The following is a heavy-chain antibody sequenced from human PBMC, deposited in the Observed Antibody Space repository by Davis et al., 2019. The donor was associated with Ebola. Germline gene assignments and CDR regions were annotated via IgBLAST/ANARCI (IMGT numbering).Heavy chain of an antibody. CDR1: GFTFSGSA. Sequence: GESLKISCAASGFTFSGSAVHWVRQASGKGLQWVGRIRSKANSYATAYAASVKGRFTISRDDSKNTAYLQMNSLKTEDTAVYYCTSNAEKYCSGGSCYSDYWGQGTLVTVSS. CDR2: IRSKANSYAT. D-gene: IGHD2-15*01. J-gene: IGHJ4*02. CDR3: TSNAEKYCSGGSCYSDY. V-gene: IGHV3-73*01.